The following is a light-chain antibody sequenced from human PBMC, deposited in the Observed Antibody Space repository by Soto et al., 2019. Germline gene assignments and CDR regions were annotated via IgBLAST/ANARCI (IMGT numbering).Light chain of an antibody. Sequence: QSALTQPASVSGSPGQSITISCTGTSSDVGGYNYVSWYQQHPGKAPKLMIYEVSNRPSGVSNRFSGSKSGNTASLTISGLQXXXXXXYXCSSYTSSSTYVFGTGTKVTVL. V-gene: IGLV2-14*01. CDR2: EVS. CDR3: SSYTSSSTYV. CDR1: SSDVGGYNY. J-gene: IGLJ1*01.